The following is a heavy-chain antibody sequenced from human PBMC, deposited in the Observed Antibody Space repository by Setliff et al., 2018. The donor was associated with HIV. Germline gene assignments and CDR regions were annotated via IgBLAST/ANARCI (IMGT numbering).Heavy chain of an antibody. Sequence: SETLSLTCTVSGGSIGGYYWSWIRQPPGTGLEWLGCIYSGGSTNYNPSLESRVTISLDTSKNQFSLRLTSVTAADTAVYYCAGSIVVVTAAPLTWGQGTLVTVSS. CDR1: GGSIGGYY. V-gene: IGHV4-4*08. CDR3: AGSIVVVTAAPLT. D-gene: IGHD2-21*02. CDR2: IYSGGST. J-gene: IGHJ5*02.